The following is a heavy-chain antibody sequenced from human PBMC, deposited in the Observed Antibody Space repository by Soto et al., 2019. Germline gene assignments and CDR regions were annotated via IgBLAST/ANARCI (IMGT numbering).Heavy chain of an antibody. Sequence: QVQLVQSGAEVKKPGASVKVSCKDSGYTFTSYDTTWVRQATGQGLEWMGWMNTNSGNTGYAQKFQGRVTMTRNTSISTAYMELSSLRSEDTAVYYCARRGYSSSWYSYYYYGMDVWGQGTTVTASS. CDR1: GYTFTSYD. CDR3: ARRGYSSSWYSYYYYGMDV. D-gene: IGHD6-13*01. V-gene: IGHV1-8*01. J-gene: IGHJ6*02. CDR2: MNTNSGNT.